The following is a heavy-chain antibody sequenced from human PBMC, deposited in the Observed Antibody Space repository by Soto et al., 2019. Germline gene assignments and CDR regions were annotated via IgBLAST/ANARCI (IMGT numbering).Heavy chain of an antibody. J-gene: IGHJ5*02. CDR1: GFTFSTYA. CDR2: ISSDGSKT. Sequence: PGGSLRLSCAASGFTFSTYAIHWVRQAPGKGLEWVAMISSDGSKTYYADSVKGRFTFSRDNSKNTVWLQMNGLRAEDTAVYYCARPRFISAPNNRFDPWGQGTLVTVSS. D-gene: IGHD6-19*01. CDR3: ARPRFISAPNNRFDP. V-gene: IGHV3-30-3*01.